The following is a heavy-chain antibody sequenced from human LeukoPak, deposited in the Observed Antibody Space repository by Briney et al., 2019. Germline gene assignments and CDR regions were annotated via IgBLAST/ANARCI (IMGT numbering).Heavy chain of an antibody. CDR2: ISGSGGST. Sequence: GGSLRLSCAASGFTFSSYAMSWVRQAPGKGLEWVSAISGSGGSTYYADSVKGRFTISRDNSKNTLYLQMNSLRAEDTAVYYCARTRGVGRAYCGGDCYSWGQGTLVTVSS. CDR3: ARTRGVGRAYCGGDCYS. CDR1: GFTFSSYA. D-gene: IGHD2-21*02. J-gene: IGHJ5*02. V-gene: IGHV3-23*01.